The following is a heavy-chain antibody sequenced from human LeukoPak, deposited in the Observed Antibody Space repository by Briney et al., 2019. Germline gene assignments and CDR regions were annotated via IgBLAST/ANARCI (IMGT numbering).Heavy chain of an antibody. CDR2: FDPEDGET. CDR1: GYTLTELS. V-gene: IGHV1-24*01. D-gene: IGHD1-26*01. CDR3: ARGEGDAFDI. J-gene: IGHJ3*02. Sequence: ASVKVSCKVSGYTLTELSMHWVRQAPGKGLEWMGGFDPEDGETIYAQKFQGRVTITADKSTSTAYMELSSLRSEDTAVYYCARGEGDAFDIWGQGTMVTVSS.